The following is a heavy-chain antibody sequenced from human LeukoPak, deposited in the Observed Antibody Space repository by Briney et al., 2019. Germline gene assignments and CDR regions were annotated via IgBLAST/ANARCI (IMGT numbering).Heavy chain of an antibody. Sequence: SGGSLRLSCAASGFTFSSYAMSRVRQAPGKGLEWVSAISGSGGSTYYADSVKGRFTISRDNPKNTLYLQMNSLRAEDTAVYYCAKDRVLLWFGELGGYFDYWGQGTLVTVSS. D-gene: IGHD3-10*01. V-gene: IGHV3-23*01. CDR2: ISGSGGST. J-gene: IGHJ4*02. CDR1: GFTFSSYA. CDR3: AKDRVLLWFGELGGYFDY.